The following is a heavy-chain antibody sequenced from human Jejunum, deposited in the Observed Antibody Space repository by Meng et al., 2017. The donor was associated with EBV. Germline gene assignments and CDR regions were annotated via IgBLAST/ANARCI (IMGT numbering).Heavy chain of an antibody. Sequence: QVQLGQSGAEVKKPVASVKVSCKASGFTFTNYDINWVRQASGQGLEWMGWMNPSNGKTGYAQKFQGRVTMTRDASTSTAYMELSSLRSDDTAVYFCARGAQPIDLWGQGTLVTVSS. V-gene: IGHV1-8*01. CDR1: GFTFTNYD. J-gene: IGHJ5*02. CDR2: MNPSNGKT. CDR3: ARGAQPIDL. D-gene: IGHD3-3*01.